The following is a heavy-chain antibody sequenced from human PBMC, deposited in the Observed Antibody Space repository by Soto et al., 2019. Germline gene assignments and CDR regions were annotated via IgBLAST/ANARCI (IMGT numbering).Heavy chain of an antibody. CDR1: GFTFSDYY. CDR2: ISSSGDTI. J-gene: IGHJ4*02. D-gene: IGHD6-19*01. Sequence: QVQLVESGGGLVKPGGSLRLSCAASGFTFSDYYMNWIRQAPGKGLEWVSYISSSGDTIYDADSVKGRFTMSRDNAKNSLYVQRDSLRAEDTAVYYCARGGVAYTSGWGIDFWGQGTLVTVSS. V-gene: IGHV3-11*01. CDR3: ARGGVAYTSGWGIDF.